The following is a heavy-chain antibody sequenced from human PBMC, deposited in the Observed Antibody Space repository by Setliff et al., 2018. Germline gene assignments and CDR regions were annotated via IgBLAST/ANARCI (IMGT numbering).Heavy chain of an antibody. J-gene: IGHJ5*02. CDR3: ARERQGGFLEWSPLDP. D-gene: IGHD3-3*01. CDR2: VYSDGDT. Sequence: PSETLSLTCSVSGGLIYDHWWTWVRQPAGEEFQWIGRVYSDGDTEYNPSLKSRVTISVDTSNNQFSLHLTSVTAADPARYFCARERQGGFLEWSPLDPWGQGILVTVSS. CDR1: GGLIYDHW. V-gene: IGHV4-4*07.